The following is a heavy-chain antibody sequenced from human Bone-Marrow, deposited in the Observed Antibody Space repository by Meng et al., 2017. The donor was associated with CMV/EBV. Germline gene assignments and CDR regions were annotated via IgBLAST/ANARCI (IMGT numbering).Heavy chain of an antibody. CDR3: ARHSIVVVPAAMKGAPGWFDP. CDR2: IYYSGST. J-gene: IGHJ5*02. CDR1: SYY. V-gene: IGHV4-39*01. D-gene: IGHD2-2*01. Sequence: SYYWGWIRQPPGKGLEWIGSIYYSGSTYYNPSLKSRVTISVDTSKNQFSLKLSSVTAADTAVYYCARHSIVVVPAAMKGAPGWFDPWGQGTLVTVSS.